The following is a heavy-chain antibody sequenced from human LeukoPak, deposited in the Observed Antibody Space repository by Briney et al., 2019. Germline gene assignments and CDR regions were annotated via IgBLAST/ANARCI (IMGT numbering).Heavy chain of an antibody. CDR1: GFSFRNYG. J-gene: IGHJ4*02. CDR2: IRDDGDDQ. D-gene: IGHD3-10*01. CDR3: AKGPAVVRGVIAAYY. V-gene: IGHV3-30*02. Sequence: GGSLRLSCAASGFSFRNYGMYWVRQAPGKGLEWVSFIRDDGDDQYYADSVKGRFTTSRDNTKNALFLQMNSLRAEDTAVYYCAKGPAVVRGVIAAYYWGQGTLVTVSS.